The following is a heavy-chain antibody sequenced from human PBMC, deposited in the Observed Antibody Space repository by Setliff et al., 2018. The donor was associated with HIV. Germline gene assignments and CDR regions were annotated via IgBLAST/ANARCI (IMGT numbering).Heavy chain of an antibody. Sequence: SETLSLTCAVYTESLTRYDWAWIRQSPEKGLEWIGEIDDSGSIIYNPSLQSRVTMSVDTSKNQFSLNLSSVTAADTSVYFCASWHITVGGTFDCWGQGTLVTVSS. CDR3: ASWHITVGGTFDC. V-gene: IGHV4-34*01. CDR2: IDDSGSI. D-gene: IGHD6-19*01. CDR1: TESLTRYD. J-gene: IGHJ4*02.